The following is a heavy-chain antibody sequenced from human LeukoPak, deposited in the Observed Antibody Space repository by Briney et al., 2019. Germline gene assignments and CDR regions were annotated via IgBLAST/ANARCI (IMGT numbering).Heavy chain of an antibody. V-gene: IGHV3-11*05. J-gene: IGHJ4*02. CDR2: ISSSSSYT. CDR3: AKERDTAMVTGNYDY. Sequence: GGSLRLSCAASGFTFSDYYMSWIRQAPGKGLEWVSYISSSSSYTNYADSVKGRFTISRDNSKNTLYLQMNSLRAEDTAVYYCAKERDTAMVTGNYDYWGQGTLVTVSS. D-gene: IGHD5-18*01. CDR1: GFTFSDYY.